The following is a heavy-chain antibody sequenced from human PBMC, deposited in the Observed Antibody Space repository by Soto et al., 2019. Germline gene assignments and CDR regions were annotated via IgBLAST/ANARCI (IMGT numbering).Heavy chain of an antibody. CDR3: ARDRYSSGWMGYESYCCVDF. V-gene: IGHV3-74*01. CDR1: GFTFSSSW. Sequence: PGGSLRISCAASGFTFSSSWMHWVRQAPGKGLVWVSRINSDGSSTNYADSVKGRFTISRDNAKNTLYLQMNSLRAEDAAVYYCARDRYSSGWMGYESYCCVDFWGQALTGT. D-gene: IGHD6-19*01. J-gene: IGHJ6*02. CDR2: INSDGSST.